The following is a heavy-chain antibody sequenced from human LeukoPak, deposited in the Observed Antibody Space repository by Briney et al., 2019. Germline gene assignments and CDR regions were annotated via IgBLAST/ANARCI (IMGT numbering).Heavy chain of an antibody. J-gene: IGHJ4*02. Sequence: SGGSLRLSCAASGFTFSSYAMSWVRQAPGIGLEWVANMNPDGSEKFYLDSVKGCFTISRDNAKNSLYLQMNSLRAEDTAVYFCARGGWELRVWGQGALVTVSS. CDR3: ARGGWELRV. CDR2: MNPDGSEK. CDR1: GFTFSSYA. V-gene: IGHV3-7*04. D-gene: IGHD1-26*01.